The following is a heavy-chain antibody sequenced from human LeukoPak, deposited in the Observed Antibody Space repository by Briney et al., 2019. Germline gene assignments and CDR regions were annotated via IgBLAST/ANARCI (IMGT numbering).Heavy chain of an antibody. V-gene: IGHV3-23*01. Sequence: GGSLRLSCAASGFTFSSYAMSWVRQAPGKGLEWVSAISGSGGSTYYADSVKGRFTISRDNSKNTPYLQMNTLRAEDTAIYYCAKGGVYSSGWDYFDYWGQGTLVTVSS. CDR3: AKGGVYSSGWDYFDY. CDR1: GFTFSSYA. D-gene: IGHD6-19*01. CDR2: ISGSGGST. J-gene: IGHJ4*02.